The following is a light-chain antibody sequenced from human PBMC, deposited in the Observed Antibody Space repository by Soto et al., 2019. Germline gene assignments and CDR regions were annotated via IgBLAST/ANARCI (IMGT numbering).Light chain of an antibody. CDR2: WAS. CDR1: QDVFYSTHDKNF. V-gene: IGKV4-1*01. Sequence: DIVMTQSPDSLAVSLGERATIKCKSSQDVFYSTHDKNFLAWYQHKPGQPPKLLIYWASARASGVPDRLSGSPSGSDVTISISSLQAEDVAVYYCLQYVWVPYSFGQGTQLEIK. CDR3: LQYVWVPYS. J-gene: IGKJ2*01.